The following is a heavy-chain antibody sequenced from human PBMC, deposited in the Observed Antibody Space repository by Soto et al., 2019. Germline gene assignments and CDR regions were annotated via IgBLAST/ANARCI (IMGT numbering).Heavy chain of an antibody. D-gene: IGHD6-19*01. J-gene: IGHJ4*02. CDR1: EFTFGDYA. CDR3: TRDKGSGWYLFDY. V-gene: IGHV3-49*03. CDR2: IRSKAYGGTT. Sequence: GGSLRLSCTASEFTFGDYAMSWFRQAPGKGMEWVGFIRSKAYGGTTEYAASVKGRFTISRDDSKSIAYLQMNSLKTEDTAVYYCTRDKGSGWYLFDYWGQGTLVTVSS.